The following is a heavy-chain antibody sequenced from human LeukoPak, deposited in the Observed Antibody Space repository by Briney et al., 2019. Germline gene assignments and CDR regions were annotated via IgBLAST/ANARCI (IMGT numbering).Heavy chain of an antibody. D-gene: IGHD4-11*01. Sequence: GGSLRLSCAASGLIVSNNFMSWVRQTPEKGLEWLSIIYSDGSRYYPDSVRGRFTISRDTSKNMVFLQMNSLRAEDTAIYYCARTIVDMTTYDAFDIWGQGTMVIVS. CDR1: GLIVSNNF. CDR2: IYSDGSR. CDR3: ARTIVDMTTYDAFDI. J-gene: IGHJ3*02. V-gene: IGHV3-53*01.